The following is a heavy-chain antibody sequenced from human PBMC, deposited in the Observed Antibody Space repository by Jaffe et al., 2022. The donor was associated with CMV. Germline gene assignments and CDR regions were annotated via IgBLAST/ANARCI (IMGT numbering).Heavy chain of an antibody. D-gene: IGHD3-3*02. V-gene: IGHV1-3*01. CDR3: ARRALAGYFDY. CDR1: GYSFTNYA. J-gene: IGHJ4*02. Sequence: QVQLVQSGAEVKKPGASVKIPCRASGYSFTNYALHWVRQAPGQRLEWVGWVSGANGNTRYSQKFQDRVTFTRDTSATTVYMELSSLRSEDTAIYYCARRALAGYFDYWGQGTLVTVSS. CDR2: VSGANGNT.